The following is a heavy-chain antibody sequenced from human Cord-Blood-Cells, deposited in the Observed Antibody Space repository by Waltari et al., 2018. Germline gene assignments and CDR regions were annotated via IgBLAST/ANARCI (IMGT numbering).Heavy chain of an antibody. CDR1: GGTASSYA. Sequence: QVQLVQSGAEVKKPGSSVKVSCKASGGTASSYAISWVRQARGPGREWMGRIIPSMSIANKAQKLQGRVTITADKATSTADMELISLRSEDTAVYYCARAYCSSTSCDAFDIWGQGTMVTVSS. J-gene: IGHJ3*02. CDR2: IIPSMSIA. V-gene: IGHV1-69*09. D-gene: IGHD2-2*01. CDR3: ARAYCSSTSCDAFDI.